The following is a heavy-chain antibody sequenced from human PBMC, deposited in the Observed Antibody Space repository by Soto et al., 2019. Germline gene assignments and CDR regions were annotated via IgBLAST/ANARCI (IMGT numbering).Heavy chain of an antibody. J-gene: IGHJ4*02. V-gene: IGHV3-23*01. CDR2: ISGSGGST. D-gene: IGHD3-9*01. CDR1: GFTFSSYA. CDR3: AKGWYFDWLLERFDYFDY. Sequence: PGGSLRLSWAASGFTFSSYAMGWVRQAAGKWLEWVSAISGSGGSTYYEDSVKGRFTISRDNSKTTLYLQMNRLRAEDTAVYYCAKGWYFDWLLERFDYFDYWGQGTLVTVSS.